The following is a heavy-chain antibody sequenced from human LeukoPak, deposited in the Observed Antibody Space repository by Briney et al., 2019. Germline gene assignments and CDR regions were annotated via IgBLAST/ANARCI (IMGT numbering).Heavy chain of an antibody. CDR1: GGSISSGGYY. CDR2: IYYSGST. V-gene: IGHV4-31*03. Sequence: RPSETLSLTCTVSGGSISSGGYYWSWIRQHPGKGLEWIGYIYYSGSTYYNPSLKSRVTISVDKSKNQFSLKLSSVTAADTAVYYCARVERNYDFWSGYYKYYFDYWGQGTLVTVSS. CDR3: ARVERNYDFWSGYYKYYFDY. J-gene: IGHJ4*02. D-gene: IGHD3-3*01.